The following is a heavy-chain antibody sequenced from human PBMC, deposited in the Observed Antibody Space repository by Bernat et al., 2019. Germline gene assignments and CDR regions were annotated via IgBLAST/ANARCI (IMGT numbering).Heavy chain of an antibody. CDR3: ARDLPPSWLPHTDNAFDI. J-gene: IGHJ3*02. CDR1: GFTVSSNY. Sequence: EVQLVETGGGLIQPGGSLRLSCAASGFTVSSNYMSWVRQAPGKGLEWVSVIYSGGSKYYADSVKGRFTISRDKSKNTLYLQMNSLRAEDTAVYYCARDLPPSWLPHTDNAFDIWGQGTMVTVSS. V-gene: IGHV3-53*05. CDR2: IYSGGSK. D-gene: IGHD5-12*01.